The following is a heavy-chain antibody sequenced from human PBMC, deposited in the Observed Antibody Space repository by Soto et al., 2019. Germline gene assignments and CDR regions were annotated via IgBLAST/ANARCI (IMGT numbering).Heavy chain of an antibody. CDR1: GYTFTGYY. CDR2: INPNSGGT. J-gene: IGHJ6*02. D-gene: IGHD6-6*01. CDR3: ARVPSTSSSAPVGYYYGMDV. V-gene: IGHV1-2*04. Sequence: ASVEVSCKXSGYTFTGYYMHWVRQAPGQGLEWMGWINPNSGGTNYAQKFQGWVTMTRDTSISTAYMELSRLRSDDTAVYYCARVPSTSSSAPVGYYYGMDVWGQGTTVTVSS.